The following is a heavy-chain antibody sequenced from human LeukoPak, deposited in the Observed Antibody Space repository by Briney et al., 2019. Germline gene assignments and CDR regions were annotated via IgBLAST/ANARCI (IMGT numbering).Heavy chain of an antibody. CDR1: GYTFTGYY. CDR2: INPNSGGT. Sequence: ASVKVSCKASGYTFTGYYMHWVRQAPGQGLEWMGWINPNSGGTNYAQKFQGRVTMTRDTSISTAYMELSRLRSDDTAVYYCARDLYYDSGSYNYWGQGTLVTVSS. J-gene: IGHJ4*02. D-gene: IGHD3-10*01. V-gene: IGHV1-2*02. CDR3: ARDLYYDSGSYNY.